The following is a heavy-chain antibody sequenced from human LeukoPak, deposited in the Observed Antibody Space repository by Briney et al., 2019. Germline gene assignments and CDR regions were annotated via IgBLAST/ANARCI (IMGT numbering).Heavy chain of an antibody. CDR3: AKDGSLYCSSTSCYRLDYFDY. Sequence: GGSLRLSCAASGFTFTTYGMHWVRQAPGKGLEWVAFIRYDGSNKYYADSVKGRFTISRDNSKNTLYLQMNSLRAEDTAVYYCAKDGSLYCSSTSCYRLDYFDYWGQGTLVTVSS. J-gene: IGHJ4*02. CDR1: GFTFTTYG. V-gene: IGHV3-30*02. D-gene: IGHD2-2*01. CDR2: IRYDGSNK.